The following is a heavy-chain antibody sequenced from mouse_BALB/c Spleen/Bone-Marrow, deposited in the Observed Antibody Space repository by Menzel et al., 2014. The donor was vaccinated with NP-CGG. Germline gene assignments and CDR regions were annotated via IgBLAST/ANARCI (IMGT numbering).Heavy chain of an antibody. J-gene: IGHJ3*01. CDR1: GYTFTSYT. CDR3: AREARTGASVPN. CDR2: IVPSSGYT. D-gene: IGHD6-1*01. Sequence: QVQLQQSGAELARPGASVKMSCKASGYTFTSYTIQWVKRRPGQGLEWVGYIVPSSGYTDYNQKFKDKTTLTADKSSSTAYMQLSSLTSADSAVYYCAREARTGASVPNWGQGTLVTVS. V-gene: IGHV1-4*02.